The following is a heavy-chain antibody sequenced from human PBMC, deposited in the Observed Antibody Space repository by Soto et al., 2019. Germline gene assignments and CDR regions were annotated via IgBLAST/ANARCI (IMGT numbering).Heavy chain of an antibody. Sequence: PSETLSLTCTVSGASISSGGFSWSWIRQSPRGLEWIAYIYHTGITPFNPSLQSRVTLSVDVSKNQFSLKLSSVTAADTAVYYCARRYGYSFDYWGQGTLVTVSS. V-gene: IGHV4-30-2*06. J-gene: IGHJ4*02. D-gene: IGHD1-1*01. CDR2: IYHTGIT. CDR1: GASISSGGFS. CDR3: ARRYGYSFDY.